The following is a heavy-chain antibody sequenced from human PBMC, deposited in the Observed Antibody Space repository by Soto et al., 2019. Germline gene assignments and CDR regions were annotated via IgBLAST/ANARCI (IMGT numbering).Heavy chain of an antibody. CDR3: ARDYVVPAATSDWVYYYYGMDV. J-gene: IGHJ6*02. D-gene: IGHD2-2*01. CDR1: GYTFTSYG. CDR2: ISAYNGNT. Sequence: GASVKVSCKASGYTFTSYGISWVRQAPGQGLEWMGWISAYNGNTNYAQKLQGRVTMTTDTSTSTAYMELRSLRSDDTAVYYCARDYVVPAATSDWVYYYYGMDVWGQGTTVTVSS. V-gene: IGHV1-18*04.